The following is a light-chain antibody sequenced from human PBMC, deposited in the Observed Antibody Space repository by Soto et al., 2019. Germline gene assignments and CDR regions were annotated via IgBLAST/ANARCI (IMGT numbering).Light chain of an antibody. J-gene: IGKJ1*01. V-gene: IGKV3-11*01. CDR3: QQRSNWPPT. CDR2: DAS. Sequence: EIVLTQSPATLSLSPGERAPLSCRASQSVSSYLAWYQQKPGQAPRLLIYDASNRATGIPARFSGSGSGTDFTLTISSLEPEEFAVYFCQQRSNWPPTFGQGTKVDIK. CDR1: QSVSSY.